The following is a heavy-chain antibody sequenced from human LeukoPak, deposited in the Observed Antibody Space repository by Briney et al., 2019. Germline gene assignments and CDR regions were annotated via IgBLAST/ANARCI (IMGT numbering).Heavy chain of an antibody. CDR2: IYTSGST. J-gene: IGHJ6*03. CDR3: ARDQSLYYGSGSYGYYYYYMDV. V-gene: IGHV4-4*07. D-gene: IGHD3-10*01. CDR1: GGSISSYY. Sequence: PSETLSLTCTVSGGSISSYYWSWLRQPAGKGLEWIGRIYTSGSTNYNPSLKSRVTMSVDTSKNQFSLKLSSVTAADTVVYYCARDQSLYYGSGSYGYYYYYMDVWGKGTTVTVSS.